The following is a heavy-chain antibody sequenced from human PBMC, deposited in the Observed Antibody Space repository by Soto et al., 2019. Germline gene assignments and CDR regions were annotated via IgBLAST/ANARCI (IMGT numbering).Heavy chain of an antibody. Sequence: ASVKVSCKASGYTFTSYGISWVRQAPGQGLEWMGWISAYNGNTNYAQKLQCRVTMTTDTSTSTAYMELRSLRSDDTAVYYCARENNYDSSGPWAPDYWGQGTLVTVSS. D-gene: IGHD3-22*01. CDR2: ISAYNGNT. J-gene: IGHJ4*02. V-gene: IGHV1-18*04. CDR1: GYTFTSYG. CDR3: ARENNYDSSGPWAPDY.